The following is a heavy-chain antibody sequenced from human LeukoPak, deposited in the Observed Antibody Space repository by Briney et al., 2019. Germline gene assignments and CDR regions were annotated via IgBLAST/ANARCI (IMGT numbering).Heavy chain of an antibody. J-gene: IGHJ4*02. CDR1: GFTISSYW. D-gene: IGHD3-16*01. V-gene: IGHV3-74*01. CDR2: INPAGSVT. Sequence: GGSLRLSCSASGFTISSYWMHWVRQAPGKGLVWVSPINPAGSVTNHADSVRGRFIISRDTATNTLYLEMNSLRAEDTAVYYCSRDFVGAEDYWGQGTLVTVSS. CDR3: SRDFVGAEDY.